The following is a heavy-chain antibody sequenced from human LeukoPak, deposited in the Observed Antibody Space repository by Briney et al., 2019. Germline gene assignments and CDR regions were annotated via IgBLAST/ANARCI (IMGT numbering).Heavy chain of an antibody. V-gene: IGHV3-30*18. CDR3: AKVRGGRTARLAPLEY. CDR2: ISYDGNNK. CDR1: GFTFSSYA. Sequence: GGSLRLSCAASGFTFSSYAMHWVRQAPGKGLEWVAVISYDGNNKYYAGSVKGRFTISRDNSENTLYLQMNSLTTEDTAVYYCAKVRGGRTARLAPLEYWGQGTLVTVSS. J-gene: IGHJ4*02. D-gene: IGHD3-16*01.